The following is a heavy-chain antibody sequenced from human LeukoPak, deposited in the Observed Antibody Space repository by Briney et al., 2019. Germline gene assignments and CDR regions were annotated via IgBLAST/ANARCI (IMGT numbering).Heavy chain of an antibody. Sequence: KTSETLSLTCTVSGGSISSYYWSWIRQPPGKGLDWIGYLYYSGSTNYNPSLKSRVTISVDTSKNQFSLELNSVTAADTAVYFCARHCCDGSGYYYQPFDYWGQGTLVTVSS. CDR1: GGSISSYY. CDR3: ARHCCDGSGYYYQPFDY. V-gene: IGHV4-59*08. J-gene: IGHJ4*02. D-gene: IGHD3-22*01. CDR2: LYYSGST.